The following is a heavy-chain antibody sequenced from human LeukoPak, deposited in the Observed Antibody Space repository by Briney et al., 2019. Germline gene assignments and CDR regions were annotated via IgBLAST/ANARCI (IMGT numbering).Heavy chain of an antibody. Sequence: GGPLRLSCADSGFTIRKYWTEWARQARGKGLVWVSRINSDGSSTTYADSVKGRFTISRDNAKNTLYLQMNSLRAEDTAVYYCARDQYIDVWGKGTTVTVSS. CDR2: INSDGSST. CDR3: ARDQYIDV. CDR1: GFTIRKYW. V-gene: IGHV3-74*01. J-gene: IGHJ6*03.